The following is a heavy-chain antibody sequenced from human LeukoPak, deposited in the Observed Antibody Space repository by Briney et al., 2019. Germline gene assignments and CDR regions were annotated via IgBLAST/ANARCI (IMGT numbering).Heavy chain of an antibody. J-gene: IGHJ3*02. CDR2: IYYSGST. V-gene: IGHV4-39*01. D-gene: IGHD6-19*01. Sequence: PSETLSLACTVSGGSISSSSYYWGWIRQPPGKGLEWIGSIYYSGSTYYTPSLKSRVTLSVDASKNQFSLKLSSVTAADTAVYYCARLLSSDWYKGAFDIWGQGTMVTVSS. CDR1: GGSISSSSYY. CDR3: ARLLSSDWYKGAFDI.